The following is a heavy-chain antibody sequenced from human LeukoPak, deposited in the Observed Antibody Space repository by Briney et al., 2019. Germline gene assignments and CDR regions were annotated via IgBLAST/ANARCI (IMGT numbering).Heavy chain of an antibody. V-gene: IGHV4-31*09. D-gene: IGHD6-19*01. CDR2: IYYSGST. CDR1: GASISSGGYY. CDR3: ASGGTSGWYVDY. J-gene: IGHJ4*02. Sequence: PSETLSLTCTVSGASISSGGYYWSWIRQHPGKGLEWIGYIYYSGSTYYNPSLKSRVTISVDKSKNQFSLKLSSVTAADTAVYYCASGGTSGWYVDYWGQGTLVTVSS.